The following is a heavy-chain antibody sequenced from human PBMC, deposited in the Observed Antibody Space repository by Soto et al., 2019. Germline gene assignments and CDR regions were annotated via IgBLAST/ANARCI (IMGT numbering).Heavy chain of an antibody. CDR1: GYTFTGYY. V-gene: IGHV1-2*02. Sequence: QVPLVQSGAEVKKPGASVKVSCKASGYTFTGYYLHWVRQAPGQGLEWMGWINPNNGGTNSAQKFQGRVTMTRDTSISTAYMELTRLRSDDTAVYYCARMNIVVAVAASFDCWGQGTLVTVSP. CDR2: INPNNGGT. CDR3: ARMNIVVAVAASFDC. J-gene: IGHJ4*02. D-gene: IGHD2-15*01.